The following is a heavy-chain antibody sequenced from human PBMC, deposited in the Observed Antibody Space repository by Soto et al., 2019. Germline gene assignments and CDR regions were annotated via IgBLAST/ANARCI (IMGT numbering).Heavy chain of an antibody. V-gene: IGHV3-21*01. CDR3: ARDRGVGTPDSFDI. D-gene: IGHD3-3*01. J-gene: IGHJ3*02. CDR1: GFTFSRVS. Sequence: PGGSLRLSCEASGFTFSRVSMNWVRQVPGKGLEWVASISSGSSDTWYADSVKGRFTFSRDNGKNSLFLQMNSLREEDTAVYYCARDRGVGTPDSFDIWGQGTMVTVSS. CDR2: ISSGSSDT.